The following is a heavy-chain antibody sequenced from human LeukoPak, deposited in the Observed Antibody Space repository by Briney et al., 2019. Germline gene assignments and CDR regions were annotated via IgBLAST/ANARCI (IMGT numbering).Heavy chain of an antibody. D-gene: IGHD3-16*01. CDR3: ARRWVYDKRAFDA. Sequence: SETLSPTCTVSGGSISGTYYWSWIRQPPGKGLEWIGYIYYTGTTDSNPSLKSRVTISLDTSKNQFSLNLSSVTAADTAVYYCARRWVYDKRAFDAWGQGTMVTVSS. CDR1: GGSISGTYY. CDR2: IYYTGTT. J-gene: IGHJ3*01. V-gene: IGHV4-59*08.